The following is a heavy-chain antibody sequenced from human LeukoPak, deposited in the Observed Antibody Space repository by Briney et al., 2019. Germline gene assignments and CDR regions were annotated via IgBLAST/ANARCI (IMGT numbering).Heavy chain of an antibody. CDR1: GGSISTTSYY. CDR2: MYSRGST. J-gene: IGHJ4*02. Sequence: SETLSLTCTVSGGSISTTSYYRGYIRQSPGMGLECLGYMYSRGSTFDNPSLKSGVTISVDISKNQFSLRLTSMTAADTAIYYCARGPGGTTDNFDYWGQGTLVTVSS. D-gene: IGHD4-17*01. CDR3: ARGPGGTTDNFDY. V-gene: IGHV4-39*07.